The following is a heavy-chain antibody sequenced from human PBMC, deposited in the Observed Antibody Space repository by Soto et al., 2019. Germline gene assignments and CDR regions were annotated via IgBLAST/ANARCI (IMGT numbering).Heavy chain of an antibody. Sequence: GGSLRLSCAASGFTFSSYGMHWVRQAPGKGLEWVAVIWYDGSNKYYADSVKGRFTISRDNSKNTLYLQMNSLRAEDTAVYYCARDVCGGDCYYFQHWGQGTLVTVSS. CDR2: IWYDGSNK. CDR3: ARDVCGGDCYYFQH. V-gene: IGHV3-33*01. D-gene: IGHD2-21*02. CDR1: GFTFSSYG. J-gene: IGHJ1*01.